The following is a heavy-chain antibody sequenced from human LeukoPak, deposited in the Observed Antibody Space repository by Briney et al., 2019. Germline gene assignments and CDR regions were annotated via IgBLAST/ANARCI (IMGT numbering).Heavy chain of an antibody. CDR3: TRDSGTYNWFDP. Sequence: GGSLRLSCAASGFTFSGSAIHWVRHSSGKGREGVGQIDKKDKGYVTATAYAASVKGRFTISRDDSINTAYLQMKSLKTEDTALYYCTRDSGTYNWFDPWGQGTLVTVSS. V-gene: IGHV3-73*01. D-gene: IGHD1-26*01. CDR1: GFTFSGSA. CDR2: IDKKDKGYVTAT. J-gene: IGHJ5*02.